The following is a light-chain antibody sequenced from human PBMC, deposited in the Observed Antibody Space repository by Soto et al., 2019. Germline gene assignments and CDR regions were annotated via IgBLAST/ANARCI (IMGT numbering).Light chain of an antibody. CDR3: SSYSSSSTPVL. J-gene: IGLJ2*01. Sequence: QSALTQPASVSGSPGRSVTISCTGSSSDVGDFNYVSWYQHLPGRAPKLIIYDVTNRPSGISYRFSASKSGRTASLTISGLQAEDEADYYCSSYSSSSTPVLFGGGTKLTVL. CDR1: SSDVGDFNY. V-gene: IGLV2-14*03. CDR2: DVT.